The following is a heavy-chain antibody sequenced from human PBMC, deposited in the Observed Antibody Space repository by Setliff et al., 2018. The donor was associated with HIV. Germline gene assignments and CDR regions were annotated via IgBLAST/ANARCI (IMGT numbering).Heavy chain of an antibody. CDR3: AREDPPADFHFWSGRLAD. D-gene: IGHD3-3*02. J-gene: IGHJ4*02. CDR2: IYIDGST. CDR1: GFTFSSYA. Sequence: GGSLRLSCSASGFTFSSYAMHWVRQAPGKGLEWVSVIYIDGSTYYADSVRGRFTISRDNYKNTLYLQMKSLRAEDTAVYYCAREDPPADFHFWSGRLADWGQGSLVTVSS. V-gene: IGHV3-66*02.